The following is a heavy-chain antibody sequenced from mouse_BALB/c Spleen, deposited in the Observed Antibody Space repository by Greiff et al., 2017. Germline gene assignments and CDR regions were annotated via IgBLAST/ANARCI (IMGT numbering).Heavy chain of an antibody. J-gene: IGHJ2*01. V-gene: IGHV1S127*01. CDR3: TRLPHFDY. CDR2: IDPSDSYT. Sequence: VQLQQPGAELVKPGASVKMSCKASGYTFTSYWMHWVKQRPGQGLEWIGVIDPSDSYTSYNQKFKGKATLTVDTSSSTAYMQLSSLTSEDSAVYYCTRLPHFDYWGQGTTLTVSS. D-gene: IGHD5-5*01. CDR1: GYTFTSYW.